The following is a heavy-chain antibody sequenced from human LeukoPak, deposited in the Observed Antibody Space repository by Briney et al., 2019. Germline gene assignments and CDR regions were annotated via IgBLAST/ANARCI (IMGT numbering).Heavy chain of an antibody. CDR3: ARGSYYDILTGYYKAGGFDY. J-gene: IGHJ4*02. D-gene: IGHD3-9*01. CDR2: INPNSGGT. V-gene: IGHV1-2*02. CDR1: GYTFTGYY. Sequence: GASVKVSCKASGYTFTGYYMRWVRQAPGQGLEWMGWINPNSGGTNYAQKFQGRVTMTRDTSISTAYMELSRLRSDDTAVYYCARGSYYDILTGYYKAGGFDYWGQGTLVTVSS.